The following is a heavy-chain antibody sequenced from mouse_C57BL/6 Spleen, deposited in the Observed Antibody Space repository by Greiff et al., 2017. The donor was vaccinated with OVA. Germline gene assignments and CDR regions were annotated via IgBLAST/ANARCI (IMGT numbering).Heavy chain of an antibody. CDR1: GYTFTSYW. J-gene: IGHJ4*01. V-gene: IGHV1-59*01. D-gene: IGHD2-1*01. CDR2: IDPSDSYT. CDR3: ARKYYGKIAMDY. Sequence: QVQLQQPGAELVRPGTSVKLSCKASGYTFTSYWMHWVKQRPGQGLEWIGVIDPSDSYTNYNQKFKGKATLTVDTSSSTAYMQLSSLTSEDSAVYYCARKYYGKIAMDYWGQGTSVTVSS.